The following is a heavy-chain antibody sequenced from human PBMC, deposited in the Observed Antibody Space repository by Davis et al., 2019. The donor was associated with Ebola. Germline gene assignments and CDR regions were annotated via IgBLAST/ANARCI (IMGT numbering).Heavy chain of an antibody. J-gene: IGHJ4*02. D-gene: IGHD2-21*02. CDR2: IDPSTGST. Sequence: ASVKVSCKASGYIFNNHPIHWVRQAPGQRPEWMGWIDPSTGSTNYAQRFQGRVTMTRDTSIRTLYMELNRLKSDDTAIYYCARVNTFCGGDCYSYWGQGTQVTVSS. CDR3: ARVNTFCGGDCYSY. V-gene: IGHV1-2*02. CDR1: GYIFNNHP.